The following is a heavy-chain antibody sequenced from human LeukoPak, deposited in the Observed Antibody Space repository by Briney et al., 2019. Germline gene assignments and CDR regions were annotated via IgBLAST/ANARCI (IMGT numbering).Heavy chain of an antibody. CDR2: IYYSGST. J-gene: IGHJ6*03. CDR1: GGSISSSSYY. Sequence: PSETLSLTCTVSGGSISSSSYYWGWIRQPPGKGLEWIGSIYYSGSTYYNPSLKSRVTISVGTSKNQFPLKLSSVTAADTAVYYCARCRGSSPFYYYYMDVWGKGTTVTVSS. V-gene: IGHV4-39*01. CDR3: ARCRGSSPFYYYYMDV. D-gene: IGHD1-26*01.